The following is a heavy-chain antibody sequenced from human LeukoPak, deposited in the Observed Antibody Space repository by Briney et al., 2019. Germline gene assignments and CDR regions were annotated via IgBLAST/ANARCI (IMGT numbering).Heavy chain of an antibody. J-gene: IGHJ4*02. V-gene: IGHV1-69*06. D-gene: IGHD2-2*01. CDR3: ARGGPAAYAGDY. CDR1: GGTFSSYA. Sequence: SVKVSCKVSGGTFSSYAISWVRQAPGQGLEWMGGIIPIFGTANYAQKFQGRVTITADKSTSTAYMELSSLRSEDTAVYYCARGGPAAYAGDYWGQGTLVTVSS. CDR2: IIPIFGTA.